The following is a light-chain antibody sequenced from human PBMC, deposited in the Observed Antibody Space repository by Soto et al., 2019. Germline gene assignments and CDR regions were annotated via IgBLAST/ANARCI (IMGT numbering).Light chain of an antibody. CDR3: SSYRTGNTPLV. CDR1: DVGGYNY. V-gene: IGLV2-14*03. CDR2: DVN. Sequence: QSALTQPASVSGSPGQSITLSCSDVGGYNYVSWYQQHPGKAPKLMIYDVNNRPSGVSNRFSGSKSGNTASLTISGLQAEDEADYYCSSYRTGNTPLVFGGGTKVTVL. J-gene: IGLJ2*01.